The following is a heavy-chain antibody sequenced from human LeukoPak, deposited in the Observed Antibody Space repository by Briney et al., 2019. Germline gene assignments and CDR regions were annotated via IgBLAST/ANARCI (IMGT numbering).Heavy chain of an antibody. CDR3: ASRAIPAAFDY. J-gene: IGHJ4*02. CDR2: IYYSGRT. V-gene: IGHV4-59*01. Sequence: SETLSLTCTVSGGSISSYYWSWIRQPPGKGLEGVGYIYYSGRTNYNPSLKSRVSISVDTAKNQFSLKRRSLTAADAAGYDCASRAIPAAFDYWGQGTLVAVSS. CDR1: GGSISSYY. D-gene: IGHD1-26*01.